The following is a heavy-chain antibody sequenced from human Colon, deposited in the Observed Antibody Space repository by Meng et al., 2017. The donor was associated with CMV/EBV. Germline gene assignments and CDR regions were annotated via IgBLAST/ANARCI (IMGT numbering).Heavy chain of an antibody. CDR1: GFTFSSYA. J-gene: IGHJ6*02. V-gene: IGHV3-23*01. CDR2: ISGSGDSR. CDR3: AKGSLEWLYYGMDV. D-gene: IGHD3-3*01. Sequence: GESLKISCAASGFTFSSYAMSWVRQAPGKGLEWVSGISGSGDSRYYADSVKGRFNISRDDSKNMLYMQMKSLKTQDTAVYYCAKGSLEWLYYGMDVWGQGTTVTVSS.